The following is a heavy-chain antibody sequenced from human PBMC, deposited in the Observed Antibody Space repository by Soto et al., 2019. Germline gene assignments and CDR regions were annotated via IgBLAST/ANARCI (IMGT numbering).Heavy chain of an antibody. CDR2: IIPIFGTA. J-gene: IGHJ5*02. CDR3: ASPAEQLAGYNWFDP. CDR1: GGTFSSYA. V-gene: IGHV1-69*12. D-gene: IGHD6-13*01. Sequence: QVQLVQSGAEVKKPGSSVKVSCKASGGTFSSYAISWVRQAPGQGLEWMGGIIPIFGTANYAQKFQGRVTITADEATSPAYMELSSLRSEATAVYYCASPAEQLAGYNWFDPWGQGTLVTVSS.